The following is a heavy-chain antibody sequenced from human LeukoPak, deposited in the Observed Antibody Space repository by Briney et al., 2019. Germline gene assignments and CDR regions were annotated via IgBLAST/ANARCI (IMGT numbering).Heavy chain of an antibody. V-gene: IGHV4-34*01. J-gene: IGHJ5*02. CDR2: INHSGST. D-gene: IGHD4-11*01. CDR1: GGSFSGYY. CDR3: AGGTVSDRQRAPPKEWFDP. Sequence: SETLSLTCAVYGGSFSGYYWSWIRQPPGKGLEWIGEINHSGSTNYNPSLKSRVTISVDTSKNQFSLKLSSVTAADTAVYYCAGGTVSDRQRAPPKEWFDPWGQGTLVTVSS.